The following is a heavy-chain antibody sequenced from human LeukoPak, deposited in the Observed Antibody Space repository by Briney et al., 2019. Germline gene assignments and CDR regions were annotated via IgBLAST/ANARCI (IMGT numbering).Heavy chain of an antibody. CDR1: GFTFSSYA. J-gene: IGHJ4*02. Sequence: GGPLRHSCAASGFTFSSYAMHWVRQAPGDGLEWVAVISYDGSNKYYADSVKGRFTISRDNSKNTLYLQMNSLRAEDTAVYYCARDGIAGSSTSGDYRGQGTLVTVSS. CDR2: ISYDGSNK. D-gene: IGHD6-6*01. CDR3: ARDGIAGSSTSGDY. V-gene: IGHV3-30*04.